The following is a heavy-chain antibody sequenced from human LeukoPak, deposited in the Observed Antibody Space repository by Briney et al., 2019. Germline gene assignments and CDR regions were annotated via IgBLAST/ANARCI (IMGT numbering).Heavy chain of an antibody. CDR3: ARWVTSCGMDV. D-gene: IGHD2-2*01. CDR2: INAGNGNT. Sequence: ASVTVSCKASGYTFTSYAMHWVRQAPGQRLEWMGWINAGNGNTKYSQKFQGRVTITRDTSASAAYMELSSLRSEDTAVYYCARWVTSCGMDVWGQGTTVTVSS. CDR1: GYTFTSYA. J-gene: IGHJ6*02. V-gene: IGHV1-3*01.